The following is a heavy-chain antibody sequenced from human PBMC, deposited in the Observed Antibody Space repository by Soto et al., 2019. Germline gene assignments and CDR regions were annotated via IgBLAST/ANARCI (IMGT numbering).Heavy chain of an antibody. V-gene: IGHV4-34*01. CDR2: INHSGIT. J-gene: IGHJ4*02. CDR1: GGSFSDYY. D-gene: IGHD1-20*01. Sequence: PSETLSLTCAVYGGSFSDYYWSWIRQPPGKGLEWIGEINHSGITNYSPSLKSRVTMSVDTSKNQFSLKLSTVTAADTAVYYCARDQDITGTDYWGQGTLVTVS. CDR3: ARDQDITGTDY.